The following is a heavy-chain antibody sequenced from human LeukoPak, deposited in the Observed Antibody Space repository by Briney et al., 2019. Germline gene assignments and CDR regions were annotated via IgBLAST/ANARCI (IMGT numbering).Heavy chain of an antibody. Sequence: QSGGSLRLSCAASGFAITDHHMDWVRQAPGKGMGWVGRSQTTKPNSCTTEYAASVKGRFTISRDDSKNSLYLQLKSLKTEDPGLYYCFRVVKTSSRWYPFDNRGQGALVTVSS. J-gene: IGHJ4*02. V-gene: IGHV3-72*01. CDR2: SQTTKPNSCTT. D-gene: IGHD6-13*01. CDR3: FRVVKTSSRWYPFDN. CDR1: GFAITDHH.